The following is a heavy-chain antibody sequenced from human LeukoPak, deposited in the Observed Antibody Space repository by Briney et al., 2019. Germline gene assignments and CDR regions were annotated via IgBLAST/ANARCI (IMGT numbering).Heavy chain of an antibody. Sequence: SVKVSCKASGSTFSSYAISWVRQAPGQGLEWMGRIIPILGIANYAQKFQGRVTITADKSTSTAYMELSSLRSEDTAVYYCARKLGYCSSTSCYITRGYYYYGMDVWGQGTTVTVSS. CDR1: GSTFSSYA. V-gene: IGHV1-69*04. D-gene: IGHD2-2*02. CDR2: IIPILGIA. J-gene: IGHJ6*02. CDR3: ARKLGYCSSTSCYITRGYYYYGMDV.